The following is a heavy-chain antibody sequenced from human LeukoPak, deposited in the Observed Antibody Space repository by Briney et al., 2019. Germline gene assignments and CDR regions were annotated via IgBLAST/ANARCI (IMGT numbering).Heavy chain of an antibody. V-gene: IGHV3-53*04. Sequence: GGSLRLSCAASGLTFSSYAMSWVRQAPGKGLEWVSVIYSGGSTYYADSVKGRFTISRHNSKNTLYLQMNSLRAEDTAVYYCARASVAGNFDYWGQGTLVTVSS. CDR1: GLTFSSYA. CDR2: IYSGGST. D-gene: IGHD6-19*01. J-gene: IGHJ4*02. CDR3: ARASVAGNFDY.